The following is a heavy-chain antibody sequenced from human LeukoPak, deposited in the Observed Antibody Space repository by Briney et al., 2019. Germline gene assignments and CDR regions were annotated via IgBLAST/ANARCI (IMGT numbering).Heavy chain of an antibody. CDR2: ISSSSSYI. D-gene: IGHD6-19*01. J-gene: IGHJ4*02. CDR1: GFTFSSYG. V-gene: IGHV3-21*01. Sequence: GGSLRLSCAASGFTFSSYGMHWVRQAPGKGLEWVSSISSSSSYIYYADSVKGRFLISRDNAKNSLYLQMNSLRAEDTAVYYCARKGIAVAGTRGYYFDYWGQGTLVTVSS. CDR3: ARKGIAVAGTRGYYFDY.